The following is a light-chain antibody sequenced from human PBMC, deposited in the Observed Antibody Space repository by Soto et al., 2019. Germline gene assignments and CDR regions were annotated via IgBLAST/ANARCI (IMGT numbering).Light chain of an antibody. CDR3: QQSENGPLP. V-gene: IGKV1-33*01. CDR2: DAS. Sequence: DIQMTQSPSSLSASVGDRITITCQASQDINKYLNWYQQKLGKAPKLLIYDASNLQRGVPSRFSGSGSGTHFSLSISSLQPEDIATYYCQQSENGPLPFCGGTKVEIK. J-gene: IGKJ4*01. CDR1: QDINKY.